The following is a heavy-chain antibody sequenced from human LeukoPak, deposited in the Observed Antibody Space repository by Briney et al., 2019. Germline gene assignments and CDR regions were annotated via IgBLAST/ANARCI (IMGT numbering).Heavy chain of an antibody. CDR2: ISYDGSNK. D-gene: IGHD4-17*01. J-gene: IGHJ4*02. V-gene: IGHV3-30-3*01. CDR1: GFTFSSYA. CDR3: ARDIGLGYYGDYVERSLSC. Sequence: PGGSLRLSCAASGFTFSSYAMHWVRQAPGKGLEWVAVISYDGSNKYYADSVKGRFTISRDNSKNTLYLQMNSLRAEDTAVYYCARDIGLGYYGDYVERSLSCWGQGTLVTVSS.